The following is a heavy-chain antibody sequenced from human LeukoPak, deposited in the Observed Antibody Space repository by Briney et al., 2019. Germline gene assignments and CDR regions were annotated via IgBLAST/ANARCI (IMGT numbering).Heavy chain of an antibody. CDR3: ARDIVGATKSPESAYYYYYYYMDV. Sequence: SETLSLTCTVSGDSISSGGYYWNWVRQSPGKGLEWIGCIHHSGSIHYTPSLKSRVTISVDTSKNQFSLKLSSVTAADTAVYYCARDIVGATKSPESAYYYYYYYMDVWGKGTTVTVSS. J-gene: IGHJ6*03. CDR2: IHHSGSI. V-gene: IGHV4-30-2*06. D-gene: IGHD1-26*01. CDR1: GDSISSGGYY.